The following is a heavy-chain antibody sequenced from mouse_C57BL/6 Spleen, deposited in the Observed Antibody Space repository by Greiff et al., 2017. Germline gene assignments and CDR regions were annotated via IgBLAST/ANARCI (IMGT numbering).Heavy chain of an antibody. D-gene: IGHD1-1*01. CDR1: GFTFTDYY. J-gene: IGHJ3*01. CDR3: ARSSYVYAY. V-gene: IGHV7-3*01. CDR2: IRNKANGYTT. Sequence: EVKLMESGGGLVQPGGSLSLSCAASGFTFTDYYMSWVRQPPGKALEWLGFIRNKANGYTTEYSASVKGRFTISRDNSQSILYLQMNALRAEDSATYYCARSSYVYAYWGQGTLVTVSA.